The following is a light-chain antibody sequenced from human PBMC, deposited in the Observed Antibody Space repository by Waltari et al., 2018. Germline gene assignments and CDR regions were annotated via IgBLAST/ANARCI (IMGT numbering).Light chain of an antibody. Sequence: DFQMTQSPSTLSASLGDRVTITCRASQRIRDWLAWYQQKPGKAPKLLIHRSSTLASGVPSRFSGSGSGTEFTLTISGLQPDDFATYYCQQYDNYFYTFGQGTKLEI. CDR1: QRIRDW. V-gene: IGKV1-5*03. J-gene: IGKJ2*01. CDR3: QQYDNYFYT. CDR2: RSS.